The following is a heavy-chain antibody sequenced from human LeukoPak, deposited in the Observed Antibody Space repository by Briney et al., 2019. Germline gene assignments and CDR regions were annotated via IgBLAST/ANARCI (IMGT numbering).Heavy chain of an antibody. CDR2: IYYSGST. D-gene: IGHD3-10*01. CDR1: GGSISSYY. Sequence: PSETLSLTCTVSGGSISSYYWSWIRQPPGKGLEWIGYIYYSGSTNYNPSLKSRVTISVKTSKNHFSLTLSSVTAADTAVYYCARSDGYGLVGIWGQGTMVTVSS. CDR3: ARSDGYGLVGI. V-gene: IGHV4-59*12. J-gene: IGHJ3*02.